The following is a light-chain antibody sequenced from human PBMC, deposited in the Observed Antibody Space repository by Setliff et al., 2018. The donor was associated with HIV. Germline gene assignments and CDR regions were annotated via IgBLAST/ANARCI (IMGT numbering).Light chain of an antibody. CDR3: SSYTSTTLYV. J-gene: IGLJ1*01. Sequence: SVLTQPASVSGSPGQSITISCTGTSSDVGGYNYVSWYQQHPGKAPKLMIYEVSNRPSGVSNRFSGSKSGNTASLTISGLQAADEADYYCSSYTSTTLYVFGTGTKVTV. CDR2: EVS. CDR1: SSDVGGYNY. V-gene: IGLV2-14*01.